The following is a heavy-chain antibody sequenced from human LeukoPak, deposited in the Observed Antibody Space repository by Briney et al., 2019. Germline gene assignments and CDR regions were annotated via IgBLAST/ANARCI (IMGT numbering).Heavy chain of an antibody. J-gene: IGHJ4*02. D-gene: IGHD2-2*01. V-gene: IGHV4-31*03. CDR1: GDPISSGAYY. Sequence: SETLSLTCTVSGDPISSGAYYWSWIRQLPGKGLEWIGYIYYSGSTYSNPSLKSRVTISVDTSKNQFSLKLSSVTAADTAVYYCATDDVVVRSFDYWGQGTLVTVSS. CDR2: IYYSGST. CDR3: ATDDVVVRSFDY.